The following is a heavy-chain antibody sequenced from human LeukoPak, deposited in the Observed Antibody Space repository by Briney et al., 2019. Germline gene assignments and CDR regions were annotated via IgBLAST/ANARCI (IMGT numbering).Heavy chain of an antibody. J-gene: IGHJ4*02. CDR1: RGSISGYY. V-gene: IGHV4-59*01. Sequence: SETLSLTCTVSRGSISGYYWSWIRQPPGKGLEWIGYIYYSGSTNYNPSLKSRVTISVDTSKNQLSLKLNSVTAADTAVYYCARNRGTTYYYDSSGYADYWGQGTLVTVSS. CDR3: ARNRGTTYYYDSSGYADY. CDR2: IYYSGST. D-gene: IGHD3-22*01.